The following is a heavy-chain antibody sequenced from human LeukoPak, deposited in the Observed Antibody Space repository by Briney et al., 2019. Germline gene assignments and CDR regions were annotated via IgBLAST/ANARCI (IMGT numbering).Heavy chain of an antibody. D-gene: IGHD1-26*01. CDR1: GYSFTSYW. CDR2: IYPGDSDT. Sequence: GESLKISCKGSGYSFTSYWIGWVRQMPGKGLEWMGIIYPGDSDTRYSPSFQGQVTISADKSISTAYLQWSSLKASDTAMYYCARQGHSGSYWVPRSDYFDYWGQGTLVTVSS. J-gene: IGHJ4*02. V-gene: IGHV5-51*01. CDR3: ARQGHSGSYWVPRSDYFDY.